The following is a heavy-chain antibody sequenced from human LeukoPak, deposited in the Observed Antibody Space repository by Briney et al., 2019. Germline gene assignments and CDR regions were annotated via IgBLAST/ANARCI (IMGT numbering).Heavy chain of an antibody. D-gene: IGHD6-19*01. CDR1: GFSFSSYG. Sequence: GGSLRFSCAASGFSFSSYGIHWVRQAPGKGLEWVADISYDGSNKLYADSVKGRFTISRDNSKNTLYLQMNGLRADDTAVYYCAKSRSSAPYSSAVDYWGQGTLVTVSS. CDR3: AKSRSSAPYSSAVDY. CDR2: ISYDGSNK. J-gene: IGHJ4*02. V-gene: IGHV3-30*18.